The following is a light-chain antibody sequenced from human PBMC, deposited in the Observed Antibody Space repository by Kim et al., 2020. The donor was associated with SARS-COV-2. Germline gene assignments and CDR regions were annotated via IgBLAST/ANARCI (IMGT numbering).Light chain of an antibody. J-gene: IGKJ2*01. CDR3: QQRSNWPYT. CDR1: QSASSY. V-gene: IGKV3-11*01. CDR2: DAS. Sequence: EIVLTQSPAPLSLSPGERATLSCRASQSASSYLAWYQQKPGQAPRLLIYDASNRATGIPARFSGSGSGTDFTLTISSLEPEDFAVYYCQQRSNWPYTFGQGTKLEI.